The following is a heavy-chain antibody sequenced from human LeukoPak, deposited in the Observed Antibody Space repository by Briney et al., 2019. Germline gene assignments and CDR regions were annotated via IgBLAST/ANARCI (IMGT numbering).Heavy chain of an antibody. CDR3: ARGRDSSGYRGSYYYYGMDV. CDR2: INHSGST. Sequence: SETLSLTCAVYGGSFSGYYWSWIRQPPGKELEWIGEINHSGSTNYNPSLKSRVTISVDTSKNQFSLKLSSVTAADTAVYYCARGRDSSGYRGSYYYYGMDVWGQGTTVTVSS. D-gene: IGHD3-22*01. CDR1: GGSFSGYY. V-gene: IGHV4-34*01. J-gene: IGHJ6*02.